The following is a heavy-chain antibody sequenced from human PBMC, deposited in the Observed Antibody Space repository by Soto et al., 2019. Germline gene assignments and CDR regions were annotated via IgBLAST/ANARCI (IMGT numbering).Heavy chain of an antibody. J-gene: IGHJ6*01. V-gene: IGHV5-51*01. CDR2: IYPGDSDT. CDR3: ARTSAAGKYYYGMEV. Sequence: GESLKISCKGSGYSFTSYWIGWVRQMPGKGLEWMGIIYPGDSDTRHSPSFQGQVTISADKSISTAYLQWSSLKASDTAMYYCARTSAAGKYYYGMEVWGQGTTVTVSS. CDR1: GYSFTSYW. D-gene: IGHD6-13*01.